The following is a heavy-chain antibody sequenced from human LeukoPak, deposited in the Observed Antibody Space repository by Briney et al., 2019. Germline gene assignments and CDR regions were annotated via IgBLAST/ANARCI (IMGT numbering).Heavy chain of an antibody. J-gene: IGHJ4*02. CDR1: GESFSGYY. V-gene: IGHV4-34*01. CDR3: ARVVLYCSSTSCPALDY. Sequence: SETLSLTCAVYGESFSGYYWSWIRQPPGKGLEWIGEINHSGSTNYNPSLKSRVTISVDTSKNQFSLKLSSVTAADTAVYYCARVVLYCSSTSCPALDYWGQGTLVTVSS. CDR2: INHSGST. D-gene: IGHD2-2*01.